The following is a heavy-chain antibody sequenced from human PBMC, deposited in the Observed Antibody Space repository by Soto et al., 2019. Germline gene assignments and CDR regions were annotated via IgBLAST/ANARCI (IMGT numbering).Heavy chain of an antibody. CDR1: GGSISSYY. J-gene: IGHJ4*02. CDR3: ARGGSGWYVDY. D-gene: IGHD6-19*01. CDR2: IYYSGST. Sequence: PSETLSLTCTVSGGSISSYYWSWIRQPPGKGLEWIGYIYYSGSTNYNPSLKSRVTISVDTSKNQFSLKLSPVTAADTAVYYCARGGSGWYVDYWGQGTLVTVSS. V-gene: IGHV4-59*01.